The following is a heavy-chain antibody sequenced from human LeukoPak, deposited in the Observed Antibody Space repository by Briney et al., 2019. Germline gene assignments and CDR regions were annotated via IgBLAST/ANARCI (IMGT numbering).Heavy chain of an antibody. CDR3: ARQKRWDGYTLDS. Sequence: SETLSLTCTVSGGSISSSNYYWGWIRQPPGKGLEWIASISYSGSTYFNPSLKSRVTISVDTSKNEFSLKLSSMTAADTAVYYCARQKRWDGYTLDSWGQGILVTVSS. CDR2: ISYSGST. V-gene: IGHV4-39*01. D-gene: IGHD5-24*01. J-gene: IGHJ4*02. CDR1: GGSISSSNYY.